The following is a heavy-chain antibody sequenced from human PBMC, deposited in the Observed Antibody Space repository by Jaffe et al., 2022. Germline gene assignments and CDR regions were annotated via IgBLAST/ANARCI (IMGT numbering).Heavy chain of an antibody. Sequence: QVQLQQWGAGLLKPSETLSLTCAVYGGSFSGYYWSWIRQPPGKGLEWIGEINHSGSTNYNPSLKSRVTISVDTSKNQFSLKLNSVTAADTAVYYCAREPYSSGWYFDYWGQGTLVTVSS. J-gene: IGHJ4*02. D-gene: IGHD6-19*01. CDR3: AREPYSSGWYFDY. CDR2: INHSGST. CDR1: GGSFSGYY. V-gene: IGHV4-34*01.